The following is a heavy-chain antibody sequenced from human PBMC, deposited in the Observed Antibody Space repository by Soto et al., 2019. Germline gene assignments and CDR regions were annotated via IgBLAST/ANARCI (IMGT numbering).Heavy chain of an antibody. J-gene: IGHJ6*02. CDR2: ISYDGSNK. Sequence: GGSLRLSCAASGFTFSSYGMHLVRQAPGKGLEWVAVISYDGSNKYYADSVKGRFTISRDNSKNTLYLQMNSLRAEDTAVYYCAKGGDPWSGPIYYYYYGMDVWGQGTTVTVSS. CDR3: AKGGDPWSGPIYYYYYGMDV. V-gene: IGHV3-30*18. CDR1: GFTFSSYG. D-gene: IGHD3-3*01.